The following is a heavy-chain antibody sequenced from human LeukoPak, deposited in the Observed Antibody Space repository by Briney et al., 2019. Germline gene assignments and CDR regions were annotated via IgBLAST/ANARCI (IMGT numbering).Heavy chain of an antibody. Sequence: GGSLRLSCAASGFIFSSYAMSWVRQAPGKGLEWVSSISGSRGTTYYADSVKGRFTISRDNSKNTLYLQVNSLRDEDTAVYYCAKDIESGTIGWFDPWGQGTLVTVSS. D-gene: IGHD1-7*01. CDR1: GFIFSSYA. V-gene: IGHV3-23*01. J-gene: IGHJ5*02. CDR3: AKDIESGTIGWFDP. CDR2: ISGSRGTT.